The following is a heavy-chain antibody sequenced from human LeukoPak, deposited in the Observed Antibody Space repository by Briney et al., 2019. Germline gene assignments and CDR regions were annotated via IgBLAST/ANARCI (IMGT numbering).Heavy chain of an antibody. CDR1: GFIFSSYG. CDR2: IKQDGSEQ. J-gene: IGHJ4*02. V-gene: IGHV3-7*02. CDR3: GKGGSLCHY. D-gene: IGHD1-26*01. Sequence: GGSLRPSCAVSGFIFSSYGMSWVRQAPGKGLEWGANIKQDGSEQYYVDSVKGRFIISRDNAKNSLYLQMNSLRAEDTAVYYCGKGGSLCHYWGQGTLVTVSS.